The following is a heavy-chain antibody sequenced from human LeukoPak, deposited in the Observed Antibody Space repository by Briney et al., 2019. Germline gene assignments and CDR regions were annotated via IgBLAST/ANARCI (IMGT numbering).Heavy chain of an antibody. CDR2: ISAYNGNT. V-gene: IGHV1-18*01. CDR1: GYTFTSYG. J-gene: IGHJ4*02. CDR3: ARDTGSGWYGEIDY. D-gene: IGHD6-19*01. Sequence: ASVKVSCKASGYTFTSYGIIWVRQAPGQGLEWMGWISAYNGNTNYAQKLQGRVTMTTDTSTSTAYMELRSLRSDDTAVYYCARDTGSGWYGEIDYWGQGTLVTVSS.